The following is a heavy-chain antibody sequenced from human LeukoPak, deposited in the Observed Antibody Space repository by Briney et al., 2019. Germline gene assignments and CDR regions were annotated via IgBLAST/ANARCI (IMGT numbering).Heavy chain of an antibody. CDR2: VSAYSGNT. J-gene: IGHJ6*02. CDR3: ARWNYYGSERDYYYGMDV. CDR1: GYTFNYYG. V-gene: IGHV1-18*01. D-gene: IGHD3-10*01. Sequence: ASVKVSCKASGYTFNYYGITWVRQAPGQGLEWMGWVSAYSGNTNYAQKFQGRVTMTADTFTTTAYMELRSLRYDDAAVYYCARWNYYGSERDYYYGMDVWGQGTTVTVSS.